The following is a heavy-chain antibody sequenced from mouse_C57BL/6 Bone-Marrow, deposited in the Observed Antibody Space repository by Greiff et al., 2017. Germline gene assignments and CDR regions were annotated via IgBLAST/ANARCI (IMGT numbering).Heavy chain of an antibody. Sequence: EVMLVESGAGLVKPGGSLKLSCAASGFTFSSYAMSWVRQTPEKRLEWVAYISSGGDYIYYADTVKGRFTISRDNARNTLYLQMSSLKSEDTAMYYCTRVGYYDYYFDYWGQGTTLTVSS. CDR1: GFTFSSYA. D-gene: IGHD2-4*01. CDR3: TRVGYYDYYFDY. V-gene: IGHV5-9-1*02. J-gene: IGHJ2*01. CDR2: ISSGGDYI.